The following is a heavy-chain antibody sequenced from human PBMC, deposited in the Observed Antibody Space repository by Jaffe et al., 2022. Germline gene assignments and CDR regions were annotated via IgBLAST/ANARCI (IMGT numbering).Heavy chain of an antibody. CDR2: IRYDGSNK. J-gene: IGHJ4*02. V-gene: IGHV3-30*02. CDR1: GFTFSSYG. D-gene: IGHD6-13*01. CDR3: AKARYSSSWFFDY. Sequence: QVQLVESGGGVVQPGGSLRLSCAASGFTFSSYGMHWVRQAPGKGLEWVAFIRYDGSNKYYADSVKGRFTISRDNSKNTLYLQMNSLRAEDTAVYYCAKARYSSSWFFDYWGQGTLVTVSS.